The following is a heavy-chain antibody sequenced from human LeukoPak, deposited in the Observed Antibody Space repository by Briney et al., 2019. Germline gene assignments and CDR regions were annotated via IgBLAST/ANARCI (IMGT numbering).Heavy chain of an antibody. V-gene: IGHV3-49*03. CDR1: GFTFGDYA. J-gene: IGHJ4*02. D-gene: IGHD6-13*01. Sequence: GGSLRLSCTASGFTFGDYAMSWFRQAPGKGLEWVGFIRSKAYGGTTEYAASVKGRFTISRDDSKSIAYLQMNSLKTEDTAVYYCTRKAPYSSSWPFDYWGQGTLVTVSS. CDR2: IRSKAYGGTT. CDR3: TRKAPYSSSWPFDY.